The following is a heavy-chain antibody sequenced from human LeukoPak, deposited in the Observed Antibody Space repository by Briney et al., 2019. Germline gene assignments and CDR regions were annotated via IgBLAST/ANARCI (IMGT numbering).Heavy chain of an antibody. D-gene: IGHD5-24*01. V-gene: IGHV1-69*13. CDR1: GGTFSSYA. CDR2: IIPLFGTA. Sequence: ASVKVSCKASGGTFSSYAISWVRQAPGQGLEWMGGIIPLFGTANYAQKFQGRVTITADESTSTAYMELSSLRSEDTAVYYCARTSREMTTSTGYFDYWGQGTLVTVSS. CDR3: ARTSREMTTSTGYFDY. J-gene: IGHJ4*02.